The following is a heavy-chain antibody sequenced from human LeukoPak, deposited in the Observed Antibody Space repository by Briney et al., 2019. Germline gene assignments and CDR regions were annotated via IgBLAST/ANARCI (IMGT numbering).Heavy chain of an antibody. CDR2: ISYDGSNK. J-gene: IGHJ6*02. D-gene: IGHD4-17*01. CDR3: AKETTVFYSGMDV. V-gene: IGHV3-30*18. CDR1: GFTFSSYG. Sequence: GGSLRLSCAASGFTFSSYGMHRVRQAPGKGLEWVAVISYDGSNKYYAASVKGRFTISRDNSKNTLYLQMNSLRAEDTAVYYCAKETTVFYSGMDVWGQGTTVTVSS.